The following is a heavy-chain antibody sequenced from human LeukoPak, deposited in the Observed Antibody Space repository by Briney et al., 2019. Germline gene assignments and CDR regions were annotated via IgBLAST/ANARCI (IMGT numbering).Heavy chain of an antibody. CDR3: ARGGGGDMNGYDPFDY. V-gene: IGHV1-8*01. Sequence: GPVKVSCKASGYTFTSYDINWVRQATGQGLEWMGWMNPNSGNTGYAQKFQGRVTMTRNTSISTAYMELSSLRSEDTAVYYCARGGGGDMNGYDPFDYWGQGTLVTVSS. CDR2: MNPNSGNT. CDR1: GYTFTSYD. D-gene: IGHD5-12*01. J-gene: IGHJ4*02.